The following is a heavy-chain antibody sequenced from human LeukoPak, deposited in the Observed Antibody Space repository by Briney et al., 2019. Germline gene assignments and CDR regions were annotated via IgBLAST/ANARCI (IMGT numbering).Heavy chain of an antibody. V-gene: IGHV4-31*03. CDR3: ARTGSGYPLDY. Sequence: PSETLSLTCTVSGGSISSGGYSWSWIRQHPGKGLEWIGYIYYSGSTYYNPSLKSRVTISVDTSKNQFSLKLSSVTAADTAVYYCARTGSGYPLDYWGQGTLVTVSS. D-gene: IGHD5-12*01. J-gene: IGHJ4*02. CDR1: GGSISSGGYS. CDR2: IYYSGST.